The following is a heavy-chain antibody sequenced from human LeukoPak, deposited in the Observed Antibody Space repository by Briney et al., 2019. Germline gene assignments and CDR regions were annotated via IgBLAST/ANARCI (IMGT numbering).Heavy chain of an antibody. CDR3: ARDGSNWSNDYYHGVDV. J-gene: IGHJ6*02. D-gene: IGHD4-11*01. V-gene: IGHV4-61*01. CDR1: GGSVSSGSYY. CDR2: VYYSGSA. Sequence: KPSETLSLTCTVSGGSVSSGSYYWSWIRQPPGKGLEWLGYVYYSGSATYNPSLKSRVTISVDTSKNQFSLRLSSVTAADTAVYYCARDGSNWSNDYYHGVDVWGQGTTVTVSS.